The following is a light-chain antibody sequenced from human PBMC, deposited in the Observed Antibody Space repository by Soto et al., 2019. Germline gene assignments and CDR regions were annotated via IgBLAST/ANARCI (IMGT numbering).Light chain of an antibody. CDR2: DVS. V-gene: IGLV2-14*01. J-gene: IGLJ2*01. CDR3: SSYSTISSPMV. Sequence: QSALTQPASVSGSPGQSITISCTGTSSDVGGYNYVSWYQQHPGKAPKLMIFDVSNRPSGVSSRFTGSKSGNTASLIISGLRAADEADYYCSSYSTISSPMVFGGGTKLTVL. CDR1: SSDVGGYNY.